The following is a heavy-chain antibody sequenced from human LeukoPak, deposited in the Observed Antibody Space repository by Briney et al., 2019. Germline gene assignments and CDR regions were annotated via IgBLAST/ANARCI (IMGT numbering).Heavy chain of an antibody. CDR2: IKQDGSEK. CDR3: ARVRMVRGLIYYYMDV. D-gene: IGHD3-10*01. CDR1: GFTFSSYW. V-gene: IGHV3-7*01. J-gene: IGHJ6*03. Sequence: PGGSLRLSCAASGFTFSSYWMSWVRQAPGKGLEWVANIKQDGSEKYYVDSVKGRFTISRDNAKNSLYLQMNSLRAEDTAVYYCARVRMVRGLIYYYMDVWGKGTTVTVPS.